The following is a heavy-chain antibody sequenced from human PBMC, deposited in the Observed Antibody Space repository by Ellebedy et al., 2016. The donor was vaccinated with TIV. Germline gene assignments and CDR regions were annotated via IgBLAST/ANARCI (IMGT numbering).Heavy chain of an antibody. D-gene: IGHD5-12*01. CDR3: ANAARGSGAYESF. CDR2: INKGGSET. CDR1: GFTFSGFW. Sequence: PGGSLRLSCAASGFTFSGFWMAWVRQAPGKGLEWVATINKGGSETYYVDSVKGRFTISRDNSKNSLYLQMNSLRADDTALYYCANAARGSGAYESFWGQGTLVTVSS. V-gene: IGHV3-7*01. J-gene: IGHJ4*02.